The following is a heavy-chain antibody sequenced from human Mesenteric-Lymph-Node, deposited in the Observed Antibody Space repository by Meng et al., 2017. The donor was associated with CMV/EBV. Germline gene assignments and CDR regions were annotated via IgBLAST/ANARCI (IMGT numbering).Heavy chain of an antibody. CDR1: GYTFTGYY. D-gene: IGHD3-3*01. V-gene: IGHV1-2*02. Sequence: ASVKVSCKASGYTFTGYYMHWVRQAPGQGLEWMGWINPNSGGTNYAQKFQGRVTMTRDTSISTAYMELSRLRSDDTAVYYCARDQGVKIFGVVIIDYWGQGTLVTVSS. CDR3: ARDQGVKIFGVVIIDY. CDR2: INPNSGGT. J-gene: IGHJ4*02.